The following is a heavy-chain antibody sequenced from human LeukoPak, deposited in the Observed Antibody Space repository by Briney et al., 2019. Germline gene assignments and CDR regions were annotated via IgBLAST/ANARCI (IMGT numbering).Heavy chain of an antibody. J-gene: IGHJ6*03. V-gene: IGHV3-15*01. CDR1: GFTFSNAW. Sequence: GGSLRLSCAASGFTFSNAWMSWVRQAPGKGLEWVGRIKSKTDGGTTDYAAPVKGRFTISRDDSKNMLYLQMNSLKTEDTAVYYCTTGPPDYGDYHHSSLGDMDVWGKGTTVSVSS. CDR2: IKSKTDGGTT. CDR3: TTGPPDYGDYHHSSLGDMDV. D-gene: IGHD4-17*01.